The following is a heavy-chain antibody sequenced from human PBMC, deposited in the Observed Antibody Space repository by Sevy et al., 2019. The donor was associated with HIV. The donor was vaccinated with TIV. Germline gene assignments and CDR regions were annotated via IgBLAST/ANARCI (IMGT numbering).Heavy chain of an antibody. Sequence: GGSLRLSCAASGFTFSDAWMGWVRQAAGKGLECVGRIKSKSDGGTVEHAAPVKGRFTISRDNSKDTLYLQMNSLKTEDTAVYFCITYPRITTTGTGGFDPWGQRTLVTVSS. D-gene: IGHD6-13*01. CDR3: ITYPRITTTGTGGFDP. CDR1: GFTFSDAW. J-gene: IGHJ5*02. CDR2: IKSKSDGGTV. V-gene: IGHV3-15*01.